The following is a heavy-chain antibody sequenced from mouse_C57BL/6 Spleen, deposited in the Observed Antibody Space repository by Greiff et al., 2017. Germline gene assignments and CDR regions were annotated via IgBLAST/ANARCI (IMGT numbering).Heavy chain of an antibody. Sequence: QVHVKQPGAELVKPGASVKMSCKASGYTFTSYWITWVKQRPGQGLEWIGDIYPGSGSTNYNEKFKSKATLTVDISSSTAYMQLSSLTSEDSAVYYCARWDTTVVANWYFDVWGTGTTVTVSS. CDR1: GYTFTSYW. V-gene: IGHV1-55*01. D-gene: IGHD1-1*01. CDR2: IYPGSGST. CDR3: ARWDTTVVANWYFDV. J-gene: IGHJ1*03.